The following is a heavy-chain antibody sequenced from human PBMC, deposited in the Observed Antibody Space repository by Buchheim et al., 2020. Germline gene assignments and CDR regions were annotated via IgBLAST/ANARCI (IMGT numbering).Heavy chain of an antibody. Sequence: EVQLVESGGVLVQPGGSLRLSCAASGFTFSSYSMNWVRQAPGKGLEWASYISSSSTIYYADSVKGRFTISRDNAKNSLYLQMNSLRAEDTAVYYCARLTDGMDVWGQGTT. J-gene: IGHJ6*02. D-gene: IGHD3-9*01. V-gene: IGHV3-48*01. CDR1: GFTFSSYS. CDR3: ARLTDGMDV. CDR2: ISSSSTI.